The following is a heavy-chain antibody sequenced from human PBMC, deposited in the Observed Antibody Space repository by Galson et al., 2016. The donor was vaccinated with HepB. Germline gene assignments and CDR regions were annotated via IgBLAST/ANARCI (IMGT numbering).Heavy chain of an antibody. D-gene: IGHD6-13*01. J-gene: IGHJ4*02. CDR1: GDSVSSNSVA. CDR2: TYRRSTYYN. CDR3: ARDLGTEAAAACFDY. Sequence: CAISGDSVSSNSVAWNWIRQSPSRGPEWLGRTYRRSTYYNDDTESVKGRITINTDTSKNQFSMQLSSVTPDDTAVYYCARDLGTEAAAACFDYWGQGTLVTVSP. V-gene: IGHV6-1*01.